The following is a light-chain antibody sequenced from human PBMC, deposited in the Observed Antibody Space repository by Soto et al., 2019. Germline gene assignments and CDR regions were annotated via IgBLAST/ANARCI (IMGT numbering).Light chain of an antibody. V-gene: IGKV3-15*01. CDR2: GAS. CDR3: QQYDNWPRT. J-gene: IGKJ1*01. CDR1: QSVTSN. Sequence: IVMTQSPATLSVSPGERATLSCRASQSVTSNLAWYQQKPGQAPRLLIYGASTRATGIPARFSGSGSGTECTLTIGSLQSEDFALYYCQQYDNWPRTFGQGTKVDIK.